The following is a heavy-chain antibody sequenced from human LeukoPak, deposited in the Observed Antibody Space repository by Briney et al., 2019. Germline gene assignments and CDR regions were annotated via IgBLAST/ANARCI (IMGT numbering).Heavy chain of an antibody. D-gene: IGHD3-10*01. Sequence: GGSLRLSCAASGFTFSSYSMNWVRQAPGKGLEWVSYITFSSSIIYYADSVKGRFTISRDNSKNTLYLQMNSLRAEDTAVYYCAKDHRGEIEGGYFQHWGQGTLVTVSS. CDR2: ITFSSSII. CDR3: AKDHRGEIEGGYFQH. V-gene: IGHV3-48*01. J-gene: IGHJ1*01. CDR1: GFTFSSYS.